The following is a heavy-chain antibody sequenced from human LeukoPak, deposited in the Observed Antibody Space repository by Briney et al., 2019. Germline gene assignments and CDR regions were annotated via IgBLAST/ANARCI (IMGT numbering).Heavy chain of an antibody. CDR1: GFTFSSYG. CDR3: AKDRRGSYGYYFDY. CDR2: ISGSGGST. D-gene: IGHD1-26*01. J-gene: IGHJ4*02. V-gene: IGHV3-23*01. Sequence: GGSLILSCAASGFTFSSYGMSWVRQAPGKGLEWVSAISGSGGSTYYADSVKGRFTISRDNSKNTLYLQMNSLRAEDTAVYYCAKDRRGSYGYYFDYWGQGTLVTVSS.